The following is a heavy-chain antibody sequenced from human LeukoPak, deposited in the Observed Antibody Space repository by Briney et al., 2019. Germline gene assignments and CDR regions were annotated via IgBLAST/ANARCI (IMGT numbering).Heavy chain of an antibody. CDR2: INHSGST. D-gene: IGHD5-18*01. Sequence: SETLSLTCAVYGGSFSGYYWSWIRQPPGKGLEWIGEINHSGSTNYNPSLKSRVTISVDTSKNQFSLKLSSVTAADTAVYYCARARARGYSYASQRWYFDYWGQGTLVTVSS. CDR1: GGSFSGYY. CDR3: ARARARGYSYASQRWYFDY. J-gene: IGHJ4*02. V-gene: IGHV4-34*01.